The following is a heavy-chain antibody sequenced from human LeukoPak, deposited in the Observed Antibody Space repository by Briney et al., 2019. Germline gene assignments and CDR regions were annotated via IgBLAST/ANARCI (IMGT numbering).Heavy chain of an antibody. CDR2: ISSDGTTT. CDR3: VVIVLG. D-gene: IGHD2-8*02. Sequence: PGGSLRLSCAASGFTITNYWMHWVRQAPGQGLVWDSRISSDGTTTNYADSVRGRFTISRDNAKNMLYLQMNSLRAEDTAIYYCVVIVLGWGQGTLVTVSS. V-gene: IGHV3-74*01. CDR1: GFTITNYW. J-gene: IGHJ4*02.